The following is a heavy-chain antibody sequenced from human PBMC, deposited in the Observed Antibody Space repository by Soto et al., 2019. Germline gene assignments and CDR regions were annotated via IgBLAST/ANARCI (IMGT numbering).Heavy chain of an antibody. J-gene: IGHJ4*01. CDR2: IKQDGSET. D-gene: IGHD6-19*01. V-gene: IGHV3-7*01. CDR3: AGENVAVPAYF. CDR1: RFTFSNYW. Sequence: GGSLRLSCTASRFTFSNYWMSWVRQAPGKGLEWVANIKQDGSETYYVDSLRGRFTISRDNAKNSVYLQMNSLRVDDTAVYFCAGENVAVPAYFWGQ.